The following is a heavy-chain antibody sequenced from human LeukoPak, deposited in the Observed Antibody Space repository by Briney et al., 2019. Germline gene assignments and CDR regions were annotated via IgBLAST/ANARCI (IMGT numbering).Heavy chain of an antibody. CDR1: GYTFTNYG. J-gene: IGHJ4*02. Sequence: ASVKVSCKASGYTFTNYGISWVRQAPGQGLEWMGWISDYNGKTNYAQKLQGRVTMTTDTSTSTAYMELRSLRSGDTAVYYCARDLGPSRAAAGSAGYWGQGTLVTVSS. CDR3: ARDLGPSRAAAGSAGY. D-gene: IGHD6-13*01. CDR2: ISDYNGKT. V-gene: IGHV1-18*01.